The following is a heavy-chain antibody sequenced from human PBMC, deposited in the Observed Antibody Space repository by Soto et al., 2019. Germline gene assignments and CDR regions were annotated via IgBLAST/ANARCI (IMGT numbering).Heavy chain of an antibody. CDR2: INAGNGNT. D-gene: IGHD2-2*01. CDR3: ARQSGYCSSTSCYAGIAAAGTEFDY. J-gene: IGHJ4*02. V-gene: IGHV1-3*01. Sequence: ASVKVSCKASGYTFTSYAMHWVRQAPGQRLEWMGWINAGNGNTKYSQKFQGRVTITRDTSASTAYMELSSLRSEDTAVYYCARQSGYCSSTSCYAGIAAAGTEFDYWGQGTLVTVSS. CDR1: GYTFTSYA.